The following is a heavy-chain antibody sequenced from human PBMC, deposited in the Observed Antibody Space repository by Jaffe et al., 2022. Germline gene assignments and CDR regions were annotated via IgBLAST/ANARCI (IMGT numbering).Heavy chain of an antibody. D-gene: IGHD3-10*01. CDR1: GGSSSGYY. Sequence: QVQLQQWGAGLLKPSETLSLTCAVYGGSSSGYYWTWIRQPPGKGLEWIGEVNQSGSTNYNPSLKSRVTISVDTSKNQFSLKLTSVTAADTAVYYCARGLGSGSYYVYWGRGTLVTVSS. CDR3: ARGLGSGSYYVY. J-gene: IGHJ4*02. V-gene: IGHV4-34*01. CDR2: VNQSGST.